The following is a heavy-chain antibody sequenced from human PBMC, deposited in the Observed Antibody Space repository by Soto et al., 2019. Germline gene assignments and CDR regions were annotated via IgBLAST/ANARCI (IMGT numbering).Heavy chain of an antibody. CDR2: IYWDADR. Sequence: QVTLKESGPTLVKPTQTLTLTCTFSGFSLATRGVGVGWIRQPPGKALEWLAVIYWDADRRYNPSLKTRVALTKDTYKNQVVLTMATMGPVDTATYYCAHRRTVMENWAWGDFDYWGQGTLVTVSS. D-gene: IGHD7-27*01. CDR1: GFSLATRGVG. J-gene: IGHJ4*02. V-gene: IGHV2-5*02. CDR3: AHRRTVMENWAWGDFDY.